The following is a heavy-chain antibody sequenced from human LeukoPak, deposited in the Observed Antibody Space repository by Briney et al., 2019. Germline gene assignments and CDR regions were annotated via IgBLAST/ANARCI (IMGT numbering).Heavy chain of an antibody. CDR2: ISGSGGST. V-gene: IGHV3-23*01. CDR3: AKGTPLYYYGSGSYSSFDY. CDR1: GFTFSSCA. D-gene: IGHD3-10*01. J-gene: IGHJ4*02. Sequence: PGGSLRLSCAASGFTFSSCAMSWVRQAPGKGLEWVSAISGSGGSTYYADSVKGRFTISRDNSKNTLYLQMNSLRAEDTAVYYCAKGTPLYYYGSGSYSSFDYWGQGTLVTVSS.